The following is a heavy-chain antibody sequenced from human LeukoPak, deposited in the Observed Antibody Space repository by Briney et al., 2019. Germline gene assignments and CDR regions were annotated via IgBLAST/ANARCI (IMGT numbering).Heavy chain of an antibody. CDR1: GFIFSSYA. V-gene: IGHV3-30*09. CDR3: ASGCCSSTSCFPDY. J-gene: IGHJ4*02. D-gene: IGHD2-2*03. Sequence: GGSLRLSCAASGFIFSSYAMHWVRQAPGKGLEWVAVISYDRSNKYYADSVKGRFAISRDNSKNTLYLQMNSLRGEDTAVYHCASGCCSSTSCFPDYWGQGTLVTVSS. CDR2: ISYDRSNK.